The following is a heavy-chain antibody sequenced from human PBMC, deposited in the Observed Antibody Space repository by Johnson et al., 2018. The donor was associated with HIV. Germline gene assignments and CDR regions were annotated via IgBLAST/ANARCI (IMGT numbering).Heavy chain of an antibody. J-gene: IGHJ3*02. CDR1: GFTFSSYD. D-gene: IGHD3-3*01. V-gene: IGHV3-13*01. CDR2: IGTAGDT. CDR3: ARDGDPLDFWALDI. Sequence: VQLVESGGGLVQPGGSLRLSCAASGFTFSSYDMHWVHQATGKGLEWVSAIGTAGDTYYPGSVKGRFTISRENAKNSLYLQMNSLRAEETAVYYCARDGDPLDFWALDIWGQGTMVTVSS.